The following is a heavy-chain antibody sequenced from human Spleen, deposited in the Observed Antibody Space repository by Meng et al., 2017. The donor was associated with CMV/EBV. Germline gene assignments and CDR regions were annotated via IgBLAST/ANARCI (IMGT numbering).Heavy chain of an antibody. CDR2: IYPGDSDT. V-gene: IGHV5-51*01. CDR1: GYSFTRQW. CDR3: ARGGIVVVPAATSWSAFDI. J-gene: IGHJ3*02. Sequence: KVSCKATGYSFTRQWIGWVRQLPGKGLEWVAMIYPGDSDTRYSPSFQGQVTISADKSISTAYLQWSGLKASDTAMYYCARGGIVVVPAATSWSAFDIWGQGTMVTVSS. D-gene: IGHD2-2*01.